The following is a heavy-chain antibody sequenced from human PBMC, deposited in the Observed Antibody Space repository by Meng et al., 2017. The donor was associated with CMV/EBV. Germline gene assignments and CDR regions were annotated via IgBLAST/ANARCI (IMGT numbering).Heavy chain of an antibody. CDR1: GGSFSGYY. J-gene: IGHJ6*02. CDR2: INHSGST. D-gene: IGHD3-3*01. CDR3: ARGDRTIFGVVIACGMDV. Sequence: SETLSLTCAVYGGSFSGYYWSWIRQPPGKGLEWIGEINHSGSTNYNPSLKSRVTISVDTSKNQFSLKLSSVTAADTAVYYCARGDRTIFGVVIACGMDVWGQGTTVT. V-gene: IGHV4-34*01.